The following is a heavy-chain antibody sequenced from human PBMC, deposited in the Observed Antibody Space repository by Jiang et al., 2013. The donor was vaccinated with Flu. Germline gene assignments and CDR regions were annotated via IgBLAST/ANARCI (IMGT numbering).Heavy chain of an antibody. J-gene: IGHJ4*01. V-gene: IGHV4-39*01. CDR1: GGSISSGNYV. CDR3: ARVTPGHSSGCMDT. D-gene: IGHD6-19*01. Sequence: GSGLVKPPETLSLICTVPGGSISSGNYVWGWIRQPPGKGLEWIGSIYYTGTTLYNPSLKGRVTISVDSSKNQLSLRMTSVTAADTAVYFCARVTPGHSSGCMDTWGHGKLVTVSS. CDR2: IYYTGTT.